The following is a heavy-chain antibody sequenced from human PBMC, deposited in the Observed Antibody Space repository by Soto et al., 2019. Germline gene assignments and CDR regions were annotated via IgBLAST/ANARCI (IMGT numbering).Heavy chain of an antibody. D-gene: IGHD2-15*01. Sequence: GGSLRLSCAASGFTVSSNYMSWVRQAPGKGLEWVSVIYSGGSTYYADSVKGRFTISRDNSKNTLYLQMNSLRAEDTAVYYCARVTMVVVAATETYDAFDIWGQGTMVTVS. CDR3: ARVTMVVVAATETYDAFDI. CDR2: IYSGGST. J-gene: IGHJ3*02. CDR1: GFTVSSNY. V-gene: IGHV3-66*01.